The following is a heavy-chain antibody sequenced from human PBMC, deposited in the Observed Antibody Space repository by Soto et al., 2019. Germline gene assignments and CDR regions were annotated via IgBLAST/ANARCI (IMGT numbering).Heavy chain of an antibody. CDR1: GGSFSGYY. CDR2: INHSGST. Sequence: SETLSLTCAVYGGSFSGYYWSWIRQPPGKGLEWIGEINHSGSTNYNPSLKSRVTISVDTSKNQFSLKLSSVTAADTAVYYWARGPSIAAAGTGYYYYYGMDVWGQGTTVT. J-gene: IGHJ6*02. V-gene: IGHV4-34*01. CDR3: ARGPSIAAAGTGYYYYYGMDV. D-gene: IGHD6-13*01.